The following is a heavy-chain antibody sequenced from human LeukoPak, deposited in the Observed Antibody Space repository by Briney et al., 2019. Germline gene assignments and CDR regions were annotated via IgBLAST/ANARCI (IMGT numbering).Heavy chain of an antibody. J-gene: IGHJ5*02. CDR3: AREVLLWFGEKPGANWFDP. Sequence: SETLSLTCTVSGGSISSYYWSWIRQPPGKGLEWIGYIYYSGSTNYNPSLKSRVTISVDTSKNQFSLKLSSVTAADTAVYYCAREVLLWFGEKPGANWFDPWGQGTLVTVSS. CDR2: IYYSGST. D-gene: IGHD3-10*01. V-gene: IGHV4-59*01. CDR1: GGSISSYY.